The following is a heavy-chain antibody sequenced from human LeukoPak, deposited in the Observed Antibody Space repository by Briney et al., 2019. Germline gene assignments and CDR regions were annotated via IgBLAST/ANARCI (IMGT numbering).Heavy chain of an antibody. CDR2: IYYSGST. CDR3: ARKWEASGWFDP. Sequence: SETLSLTCTVSGGSISSYYWSWIRQPPGKGLEWIGYIYYSGSTNYNPSLKSRVTISVDTSKNQFSLKLSSVTAADTAVYYCARKWEASGWFDPWGQGTLVTVSS. J-gene: IGHJ5*02. CDR1: GGSISSYY. V-gene: IGHV4-59*08. D-gene: IGHD1-26*01.